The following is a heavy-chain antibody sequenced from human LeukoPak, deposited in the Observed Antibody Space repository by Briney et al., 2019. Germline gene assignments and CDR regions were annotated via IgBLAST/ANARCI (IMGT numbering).Heavy chain of an antibody. CDR3: AKDLASFDY. Sequence: GGSLRLSCAASGFTFSSYWMSWVRQAPGKGLEWVAVISYDGSNKYYADSVKGRSTISRDNSKNTLYLQMNSLRAEDTAVYYCAKDLASFDYWGQGTLVTVSS. J-gene: IGHJ4*02. V-gene: IGHV3-30*18. D-gene: IGHD1-26*01. CDR1: GFTFSSYW. CDR2: ISYDGSNK.